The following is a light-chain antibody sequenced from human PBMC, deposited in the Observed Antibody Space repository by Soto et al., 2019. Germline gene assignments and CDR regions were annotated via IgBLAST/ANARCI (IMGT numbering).Light chain of an antibody. J-gene: IGKJ4*01. CDR2: AAS. Sequence: DIQMTQSTSSLSASIGDRVTISCRASQGIRNSLAWDQPKPRKVPKLLIYAASSLQSGVQSRFSGSGSGTDFTLNIRSLQPDDVATYYCQKYNSAPLTFGGGTNVEIK. CDR3: QKYNSAPLT. V-gene: IGKV1-27*01. CDR1: QGIRNS.